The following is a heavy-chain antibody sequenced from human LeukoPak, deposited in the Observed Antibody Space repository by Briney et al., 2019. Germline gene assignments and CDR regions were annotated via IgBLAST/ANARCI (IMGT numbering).Heavy chain of an antibody. D-gene: IGHD3-10*01. Sequence: GGSLRLSCAASGFTFSTFGMHWVRQAPGKGLEWVAVISYDGSETYYPDSVKGRFTISGDNFKNTLYLQMSSLRVEDTAVYYCARDIGMVRGVMTASRRAFDIWGQGAMVTVSS. CDR2: ISYDGSET. CDR1: GFTFSTFG. J-gene: IGHJ3*02. CDR3: ARDIGMVRGVMTASRRAFDI. V-gene: IGHV3-30*03.